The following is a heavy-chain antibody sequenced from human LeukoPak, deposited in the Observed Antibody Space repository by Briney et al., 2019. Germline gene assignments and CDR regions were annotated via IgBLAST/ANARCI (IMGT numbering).Heavy chain of an antibody. Sequence: SQTVSLTCAISGDSVSSNSAAWDWIRQSPSRGLEWLGRTYYRSKWYNEYAVSVKSRIIINPDTSKNRFSLQLNSVTPEDTAVYYCARGQKYRNGYTVTELGSGYFDYWGQGTLVTVSS. CDR2: TYYRSKWYN. CDR1: GDSVSSNSAA. D-gene: IGHD5-18*01. J-gene: IGHJ4*02. CDR3: ARGQKYRNGYTVTELGSGYFDY. V-gene: IGHV6-1*01.